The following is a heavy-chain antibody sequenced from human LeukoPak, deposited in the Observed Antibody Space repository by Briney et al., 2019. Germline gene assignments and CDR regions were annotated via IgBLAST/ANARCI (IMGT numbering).Heavy chain of an antibody. V-gene: IGHV4-59*08. CDR2: YYNRGKT. CDR3: AGPSKQLAS. J-gene: IGHJ5*02. Sequence: PSETLTLTCTVSGDSVSNYYWSWIRQPPGKGLEWIGYYYNRGKTTYNPSLRSRVTISVDTSKNQFSLKLSSVTAADTAVYYCAGPSKQLASWGQGTLVTVSS. D-gene: IGHD5-24*01. CDR1: GDSVSNYY.